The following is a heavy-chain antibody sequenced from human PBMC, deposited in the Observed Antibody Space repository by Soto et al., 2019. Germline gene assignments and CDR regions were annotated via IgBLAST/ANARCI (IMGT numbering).Heavy chain of an antibody. J-gene: IGHJ4*02. V-gene: IGHV3-21*01. D-gene: IGHD2-15*01. Sequence: GGSLRLSCAASGFTFSSYSMNWVRQAPGKGLEWVSSISSSSSYIYYADSVKGRFTISRDNAKNSLYLQMNSLRAEDTAVYYCARGYCSGGSCYSGFDYWGQGTLVTVSS. CDR3: ARGYCSGGSCYSGFDY. CDR2: ISSSSSYI. CDR1: GFTFSSYS.